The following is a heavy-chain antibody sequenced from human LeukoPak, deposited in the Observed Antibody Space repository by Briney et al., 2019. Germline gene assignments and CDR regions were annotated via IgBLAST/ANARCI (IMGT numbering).Heavy chain of an antibody. Sequence: SGTLSLTCTVSGGSISSSGYYWGWIRQPPGKGLEWIASIYYSGSTYYNPSLKSRVTISVDTSKNQLSLKLSSLTAADTAVYYCARHEYSGSYYGLSWFDPWGQGTLVTVSS. D-gene: IGHD1-26*01. V-gene: IGHV4-39*01. CDR3: ARHEYSGSYYGLSWFDP. CDR2: IYYSGST. CDR1: GGSISSSGYY. J-gene: IGHJ5*02.